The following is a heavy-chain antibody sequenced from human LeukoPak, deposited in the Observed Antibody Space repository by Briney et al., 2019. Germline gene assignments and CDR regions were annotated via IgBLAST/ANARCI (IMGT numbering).Heavy chain of an antibody. V-gene: IGHV3-30*02. J-gene: IGHJ4*02. CDR3: AKDHGSSDWYYFDY. D-gene: IGHD6-13*01. Sequence: GGSLRLSCAASGFTFSSYAMPWIRQAPGKGLEWVAFIHCDGSNNYYADSMKGRFTISRDNSKNTLYLQMNTLRADDTAVYYCAKDHGSSDWYYFDYWGQGTLVTVSS. CDR1: GFTFSSYA. CDR2: IHCDGSNN.